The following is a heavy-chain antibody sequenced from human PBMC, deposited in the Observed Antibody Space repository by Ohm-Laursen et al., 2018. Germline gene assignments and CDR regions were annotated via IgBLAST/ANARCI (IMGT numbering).Heavy chain of an antibody. CDR2: IYPGDSHT. CDR1: GYSFTSYW. CDR3: ARPEREGYYDVLTGYSAFDY. D-gene: IGHD3-9*01. J-gene: IGHJ4*02. Sequence: ESLKISCKGSGYSFTSYWIGWVRQMPGKGLEWMGIIYPGDSHTRYSPSFQGQVIISADKSISTAYLQWSSLKASDTAMYYCARPEREGYYDVLTGYSAFDYWGQGTLVTVSS. V-gene: IGHV5-51*01.